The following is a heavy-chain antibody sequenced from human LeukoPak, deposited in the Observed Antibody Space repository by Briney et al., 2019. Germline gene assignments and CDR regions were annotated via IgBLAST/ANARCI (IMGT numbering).Heavy chain of an antibody. CDR2: VSSDGAQR. CDR3: ARELGVGVIGDAFDM. D-gene: IGHD3-22*01. J-gene: IGHJ3*02. Sequence: GRSLRLSCAASGFTFSNYGMHWVRQAPGKGLEWVAAVSSDGAQRYSVDSVKGRFIISRDNAKNTLSLQMDSLGTEDTAVYYCARELGVGVIGDAFDMWGQGTMVTVSS. V-gene: IGHV3-30*03. CDR1: GFTFSNYG.